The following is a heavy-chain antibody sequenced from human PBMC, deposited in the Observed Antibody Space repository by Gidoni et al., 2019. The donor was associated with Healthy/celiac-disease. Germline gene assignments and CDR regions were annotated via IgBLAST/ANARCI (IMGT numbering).Heavy chain of an antibody. J-gene: IGHJ6*03. CDR3: ARVPLYYDSSGLPHPIYYMDV. CDR1: GGTLSSYA. CDR2: IIPILGIA. D-gene: IGHD3-22*01. Sequence: QLQLVQSGAEVKKPGSSVKVSCKASGGTLSSYAISWVRQAPGQGLEWMGRIIPILGIANYAQKFQGRVTITADTSTSTAYMELSSLRPEDTAVYYCARVPLYYDSSGLPHPIYYMDVWGKGTTVTVSS. V-gene: IGHV1-69*04.